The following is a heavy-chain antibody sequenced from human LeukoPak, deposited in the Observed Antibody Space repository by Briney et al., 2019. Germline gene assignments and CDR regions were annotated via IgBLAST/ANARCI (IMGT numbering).Heavy chain of an antibody. J-gene: IGHJ4*02. Sequence: ASVKVSCKASGGTFSSYAISWVRQAPGQGLEWMGGIIPIFGTANYAQKFQGRVTITADESTSTAYMELSSLRSEDTVVYYCAREHSLLFDYWGQGTLVTVSS. V-gene: IGHV1-69*01. CDR1: GGTFSSYA. CDR2: IIPIFGTA. D-gene: IGHD3-16*02. CDR3: AREHSLLFDY.